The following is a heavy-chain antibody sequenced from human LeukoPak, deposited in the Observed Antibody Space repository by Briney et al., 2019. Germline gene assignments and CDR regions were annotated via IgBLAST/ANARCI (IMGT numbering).Heavy chain of an antibody. CDR2: INHSGST. CDR3: ARGRLSLHCSSTSCYVWLDP. J-gene: IGHJ5*02. CDR1: GGSFSGYY. V-gene: IGHV4-34*01. D-gene: IGHD2-2*01. Sequence: SETLSLTCAVYGGSFSGYYWSWIRQPPGKGLEWIGEINHSGSTNYNPSLKSRVTISVDTSKNQFSLKLSSVTAADTAVYYCARGRLSLHCSSTSCYVWLDPWGQGTLVTVSS.